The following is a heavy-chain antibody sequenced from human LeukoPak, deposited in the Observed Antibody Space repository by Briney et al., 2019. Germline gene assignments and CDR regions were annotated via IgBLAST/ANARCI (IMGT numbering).Heavy chain of an antibody. CDR2: VHLNGRT. D-gene: IGHD2/OR15-2a*01. Sequence: SETLSLTCDVSGGSISATNWWTWVRQPPGGGLEWIGEVHLNGRTHYSPSLESRVTMSADMSENHISLQLASVTAADTAVYYCAREGGFYRPLDYSGPGTLVIVSS. CDR1: GGSISATNW. J-gene: IGHJ4*02. CDR3: AREGGFYRPLDY. V-gene: IGHV4-4*02.